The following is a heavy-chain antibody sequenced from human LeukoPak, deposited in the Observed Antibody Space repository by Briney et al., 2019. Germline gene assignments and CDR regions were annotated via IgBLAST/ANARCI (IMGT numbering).Heavy chain of an antibody. CDR3: AGEGAAGGWFDP. D-gene: IGHD6-13*01. J-gene: IGHJ5*02. V-gene: IGHV1-69*13. CDR1: GGTFSSYA. CDR2: IIPIFGTA. Sequence: SVKVSCKASGGTFSSYAISWARQAPGQGLEWMGGIIPIFGTANYAQKFQGRVTITADESTSTAYMELSSLRSEDTAVYYCAGEGAAGGWFDPWGQGTLVTVSS.